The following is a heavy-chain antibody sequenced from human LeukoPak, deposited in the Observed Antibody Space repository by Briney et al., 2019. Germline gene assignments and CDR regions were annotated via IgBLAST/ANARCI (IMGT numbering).Heavy chain of an antibody. CDR1: GGSISSGSYY. V-gene: IGHV4-39*07. CDR2: INHSGST. J-gene: IGHJ6*03. CDR3: ARGRTLWAYSSGYYLRSGYFLDV. D-gene: IGHD6-19*01. Sequence: SETLSLTCTVSGGSISSGSYYWSWIRQSPGKGLQWIGEINHSGSTNYNPSLKSRVSISVDTSKNQFSLKVSSVTAADTAVYYCARGRTLWAYSSGYYLRSGYFLDVWGKGTTVTVSS.